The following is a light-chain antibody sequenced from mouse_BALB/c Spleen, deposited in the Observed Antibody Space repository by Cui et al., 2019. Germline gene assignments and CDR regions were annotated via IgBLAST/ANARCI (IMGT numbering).Light chain of an antibody. J-gene: IGKJ1*01. CDR3: QQDYSSPWT. CDR2: YAS. CDR1: QSVSND. V-gene: IGKV6-32*01. Sequence: SMVMTQTPKFLQVYAGARVTITCKASQSVSNDVAWYQQKPGQSPKLLIYYASNRYTGVPDRFTGSGYGTDFTFTISTVQAEDLAVYFCQQDYSSPWTFGGGTKLEIK.